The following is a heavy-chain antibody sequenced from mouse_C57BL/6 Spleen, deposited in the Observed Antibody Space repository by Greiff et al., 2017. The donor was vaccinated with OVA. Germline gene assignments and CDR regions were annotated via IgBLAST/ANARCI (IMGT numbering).Heavy chain of an antibody. CDR3: ARSGDH. V-gene: IGHV1-81*01. D-gene: IGHD3-2*02. CDR2: IYPRSGNT. Sequence: VQLQQSGAELARPGASVKLSCTASGYTFTSYGISWVKQRTGQGLEWIGEIYPRSGNTYYNEKFKGKATLTADKSSSTAYMELRSLTSEDSAVYFCARSGDHWGQGTTLTVSS. J-gene: IGHJ2*01. CDR1: GYTFTSYG.